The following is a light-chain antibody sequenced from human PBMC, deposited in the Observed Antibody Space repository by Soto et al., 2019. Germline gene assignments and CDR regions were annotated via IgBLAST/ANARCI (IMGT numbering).Light chain of an antibody. V-gene: IGKV1-5*03. CDR2: KAS. J-gene: IGKJ1*01. CDR1: ESISTW. Sequence: DIQMTQSPSTLSASVGDRVTITCRASESISTWLAWYQKKPGKAPKLLIYKASSLQSGVPSRFSGSGSGTEFTLTISGLQPDDFARYYCQHYKSYTWTFGQGTEVEIK. CDR3: QHYKSYTWT.